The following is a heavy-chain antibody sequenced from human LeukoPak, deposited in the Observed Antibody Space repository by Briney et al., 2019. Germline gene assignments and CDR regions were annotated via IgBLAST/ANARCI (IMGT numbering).Heavy chain of an antibody. V-gene: IGHV4-30-2*01. CDR2: IHHSGST. D-gene: IGHD4-17*01. Sequence: SETLSLTCAVSGGSISSGGFSWSWIRQPPGKGLECIGYIHHSGSTHYNPSLKSRVTISIDRSKNQFSLKLSSVTAADTAVYYCARGTSGDYKILARLDPWGQGTLVTVSS. CDR1: GGSISSGGFS. J-gene: IGHJ5*02. CDR3: ARGTSGDYKILARLDP.